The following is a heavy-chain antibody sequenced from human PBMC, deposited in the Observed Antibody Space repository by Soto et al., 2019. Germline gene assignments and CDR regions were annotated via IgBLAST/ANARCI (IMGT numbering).Heavy chain of an antibody. CDR2: ISYSGST. Sequence: QEQLQESGPGLVKPSETLSLTCTVSGGSISSYYWSWNRQPPGKGLEWIGYISYSGSTNYNPSLKSRVTISVDTSKNQFSLKLSSVTAADTAVYYCARFGSGYIDYWGQGTLVTVSS. V-gene: IGHV4-59*08. J-gene: IGHJ4*02. D-gene: IGHD3-22*01. CDR3: ARFGSGYIDY. CDR1: GGSISSYY.